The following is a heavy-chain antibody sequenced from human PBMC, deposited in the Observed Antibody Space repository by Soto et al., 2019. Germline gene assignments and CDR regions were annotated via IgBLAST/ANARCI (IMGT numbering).Heavy chain of an antibody. CDR3: AKDRGYYDSSGYSDSNWFDP. J-gene: IGHJ5*02. V-gene: IGHV3-23*01. D-gene: IGHD3-22*01. CDR1: GFTFSSYA. Sequence: PGGSLRLSCAASGFTFSSYAMSWVRQAPGKGLEWVSAISGSGGSTYYADSVKGRFTISRDNSKNTLYLQMNSLRAEDTAVYYCAKDRGYYDSSGYSDSNWFDPWGQGTLVTVSS. CDR2: ISGSGGST.